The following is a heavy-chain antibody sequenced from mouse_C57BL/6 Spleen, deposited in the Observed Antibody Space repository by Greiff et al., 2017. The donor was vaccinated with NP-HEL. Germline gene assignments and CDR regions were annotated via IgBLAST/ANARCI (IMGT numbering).Heavy chain of an antibody. J-gene: IGHJ2*01. CDR3: ARKGQLRLPYYFDY. Sequence: EVQLVESGGGLVKPGGSLKLSCAASGFTFSDYGMHWVRQAPEKGLEWVAYISSGSSTIYYADTVKGRFTISRDNAKNTLFLQMTSLRSEDTAMDYCARKGQLRLPYYFDYWGQGTTLTVSS. V-gene: IGHV5-17*01. CDR2: ISSGSSTI. D-gene: IGHD3-2*02. CDR1: GFTFSDYG.